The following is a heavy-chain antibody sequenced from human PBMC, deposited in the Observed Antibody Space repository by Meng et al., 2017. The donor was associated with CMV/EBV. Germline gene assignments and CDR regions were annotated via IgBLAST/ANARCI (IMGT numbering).Heavy chain of an antibody. D-gene: IGHD3-16*02. Sequence: AASGFTFSDYYMSWIRQAPGKGLEWVSYISSSSSYTNYADSVKGRFTISRDNAKNSLYLQMNSLRAEDTAVYYCTVKITFGGVIPARWGQGTLVTVS. CDR2: ISSSSSYT. CDR3: TVKITFGGVIPAR. CDR1: GFTFSDYY. V-gene: IGHV3-11*03. J-gene: IGHJ4*02.